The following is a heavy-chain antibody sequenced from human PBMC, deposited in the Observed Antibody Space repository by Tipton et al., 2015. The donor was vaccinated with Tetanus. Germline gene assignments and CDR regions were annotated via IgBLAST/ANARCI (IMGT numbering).Heavy chain of an antibody. CDR2: IYHSGST. V-gene: IGHV4-30-2*01. CDR1: GGSISSGGYS. D-gene: IGHD3-22*01. J-gene: IGHJ3*02. Sequence: TLSLTCAVSGGSISSGGYSWSWIRQPPGKGLEWIGYIYHSGSTYYNPSLKSRVTISVDRSKNQFSLKLSSVTAADTAVYYCARRLRDSRDWVILAFDIWGQGTMVTVSS. CDR3: ARRLRDSRDWVILAFDI.